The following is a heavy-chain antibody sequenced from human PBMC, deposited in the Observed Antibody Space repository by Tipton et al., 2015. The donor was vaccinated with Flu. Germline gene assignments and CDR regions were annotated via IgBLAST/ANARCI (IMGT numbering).Heavy chain of an antibody. CDR3: ARGSGSGTFMIFDL. CDR1: GGSLSSYY. J-gene: IGHJ4*02. D-gene: IGHD3-10*01. V-gene: IGHV4-4*07. CDR2: MYTCGST. Sequence: TLSLTCTVSGGSLSSYYWSWIRRPAGKGLEWIGRMYTCGSTNYNPSLKSRLTMSVDASKQQFSLKLSSMTAADTAVYYCARGSGSGTFMIFDLWGQGTLVTVSS.